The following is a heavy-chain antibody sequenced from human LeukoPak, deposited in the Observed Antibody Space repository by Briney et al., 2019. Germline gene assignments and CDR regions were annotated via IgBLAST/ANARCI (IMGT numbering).Heavy chain of an antibody. V-gene: IGHV4-61*01. Sequence: SETLSLTCTVSGGSIRSSSYYWSWIRQPPGKGLEWIGYIYYSGSTNYNPSLKSRVTISVDTSKNQFSLKLSSVTAADTAVYYCARYLSVGVVVVAATPGWFDPWGQGTLVTVSS. J-gene: IGHJ5*02. CDR1: GGSIRSSSYY. D-gene: IGHD2-15*01. CDR3: ARYLSVGVVVVAATPGWFDP. CDR2: IYYSGST.